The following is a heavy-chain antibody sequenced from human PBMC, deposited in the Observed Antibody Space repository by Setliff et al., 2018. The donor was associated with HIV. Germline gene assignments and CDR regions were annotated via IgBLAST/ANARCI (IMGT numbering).Heavy chain of an antibody. CDR2: IYYSGST. CDR3: ARLGYSIDLRRLDY. D-gene: IGHD6-13*01. Sequence: PSETLSLTCTVSGGSISSSSYYWGWIRQPPGKGLEWIGSIYYSGSTYYNPSLKSRVTISIDTSKNHFSLKVHSVTAADTAVYYCARLGYSIDLRRLDYWGQGAQVTVSS. J-gene: IGHJ4*02. CDR1: GGSISSSSYY. V-gene: IGHV4-39*02.